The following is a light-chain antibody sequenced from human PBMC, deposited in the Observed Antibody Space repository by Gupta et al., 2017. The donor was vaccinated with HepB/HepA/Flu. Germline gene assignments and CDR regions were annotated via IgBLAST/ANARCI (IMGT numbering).Light chain of an antibody. Sequence: DIVMTQSPDSLAVSLGERATINCKSSQSVLYSPNKKKYLAWYQQKPGQPPKLLIYWASGREYGVPQRFSGSGSGTDFTLTISNVQAEDVAVYYCHQDYSTPSTFGQGTKMEIE. CDR2: WAS. CDR1: QSVLYSPNKKKY. J-gene: IGKJ2*01. CDR3: HQDYSTPST. V-gene: IGKV4-1*01.